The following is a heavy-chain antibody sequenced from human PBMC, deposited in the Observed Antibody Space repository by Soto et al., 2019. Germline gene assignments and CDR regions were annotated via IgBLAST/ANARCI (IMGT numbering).Heavy chain of an antibody. Sequence: QVTLKESGPVLVKPTEPLTLTCTVSGFSLSDARVGVSWIRQPPGKALEWLAHIFSNDEKSSSTSLKSRLTISKDTSKSQVVLTVTNLDPVDTATYYCARISRYGYDFDYWGQGSLVTVSS. J-gene: IGHJ4*02. D-gene: IGHD5-18*01. CDR3: ARISRYGYDFDY. CDR1: GFSLSDARVG. CDR2: IFSNDEK. V-gene: IGHV2-26*01.